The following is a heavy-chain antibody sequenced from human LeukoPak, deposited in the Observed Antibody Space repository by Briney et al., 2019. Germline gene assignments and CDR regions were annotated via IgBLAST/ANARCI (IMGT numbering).Heavy chain of an antibody. J-gene: IGHJ4*02. CDR3: ARDFRTYYYDSSGYSRH. Sequence: ASVKVSCKASGYTFTSYGISWVRQAPGQGLEWMGWISAYNGNTNYAQKLQGRVTMTTDTSTSTAYMELRSLRSDDTAVYYCARDFRTYYYDSSGYSRHWGQRTLVTVSS. CDR1: GYTFTSYG. D-gene: IGHD3-22*01. CDR2: ISAYNGNT. V-gene: IGHV1-18*01.